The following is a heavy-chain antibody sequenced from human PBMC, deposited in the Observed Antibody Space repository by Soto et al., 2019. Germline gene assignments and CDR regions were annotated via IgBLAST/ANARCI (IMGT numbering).Heavy chain of an antibody. V-gene: IGHV3-23*01. D-gene: IGHD6-19*01. Sequence: GGSLRLSCAASGFIFSNYAMSWVRQAPGKGLEWVSRISGSGGITYHADSVKGRFSISRDNSKNTLYLQMNSLRAEDTAVYYCAKDLATRRQYGSASDFDYWGQGTLVTVSS. CDR1: GFIFSNYA. J-gene: IGHJ4*02. CDR2: ISGSGGIT. CDR3: AKDLATRRQYGSASDFDY.